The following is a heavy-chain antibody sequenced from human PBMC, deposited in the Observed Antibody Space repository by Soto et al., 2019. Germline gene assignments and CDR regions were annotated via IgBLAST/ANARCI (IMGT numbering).Heavy chain of an antibody. CDR1: GFTFSSYA. D-gene: IGHD2-21*02. V-gene: IGHV3-23*01. CDR3: AKEASPPYGLPPTEDYFDY. Sequence: EVQLLESGGGLGQPGGSLRLSCAASGFTFSSYAMSWVRQAPGKGLAWVSAISGSGGSTYYADTVNGRFTISRDNSKTTVYLQRNSLRAEDTAVYYCAKEASPPYGLPPTEDYFDYWGQGTLVTVSS. J-gene: IGHJ4*02. CDR2: ISGSGGST.